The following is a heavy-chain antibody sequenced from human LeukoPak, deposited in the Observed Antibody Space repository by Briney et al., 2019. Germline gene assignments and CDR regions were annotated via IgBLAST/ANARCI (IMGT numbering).Heavy chain of an antibody. J-gene: IGHJ6*03. CDR1: GGTFSSYA. D-gene: IGHD1-7*01. CDR3: ASQVTGTTTRYYYYYMDV. Sequence: SVKVSCKASGGTFSSYAISWVRQAPGQGLEWMGGIIPIFGTANYAQKFQGRVTITTDESTSTAYMELSSLRSEDTAVYYCASQVTGTTTRYYYYYMDVWGKGTTVTVSS. CDR2: IIPIFGTA. V-gene: IGHV1-69*05.